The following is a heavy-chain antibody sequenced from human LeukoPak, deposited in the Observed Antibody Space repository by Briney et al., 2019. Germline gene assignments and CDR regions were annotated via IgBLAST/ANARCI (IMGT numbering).Heavy chain of an antibody. Sequence: ASVKVSCKASGYTFTSYYMHWVRQAPGQGLEWMGIINPSGGSTSYAQKFQGRVTMTRDTSTSTVYMELSSLRSEDTAVYYCARDRDYDFWSGRDPNWFDPWGQGTLVTVSS. CDR2: INPSGGST. J-gene: IGHJ5*02. CDR1: GYTFTSYY. D-gene: IGHD3-3*01. CDR3: ARDRDYDFWSGRDPNWFDP. V-gene: IGHV1-46*01.